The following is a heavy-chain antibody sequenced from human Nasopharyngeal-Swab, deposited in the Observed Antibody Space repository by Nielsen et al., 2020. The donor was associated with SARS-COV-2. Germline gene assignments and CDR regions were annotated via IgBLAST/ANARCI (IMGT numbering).Heavy chain of an antibody. V-gene: IGHV1-58*02. CDR2: IVIGSDNT. CDR1: GFTFIRSA. CDR3: AAGRYSSSWYSGIDY. D-gene: IGHD6-13*01. J-gene: IGHJ4*02. Sequence: SVKVSCKASGFTFIRSAMQWVRQARGQRLEWIGWIVIGSDNTKYARKFQERVTITRDMSTSTAYMELSGLRSEDTAVYYCAAGRYSSSWYSGIDYWGQGTLVTVSS.